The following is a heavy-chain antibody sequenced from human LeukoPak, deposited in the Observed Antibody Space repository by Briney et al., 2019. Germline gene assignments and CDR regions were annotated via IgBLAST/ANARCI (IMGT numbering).Heavy chain of an antibody. CDR3: ARVMSNWNDGLDY. CDR2: INPSGGST. J-gene: IGHJ4*02. V-gene: IGHV1-46*01. Sequence: VASVKFSCQASGYTFTSYYMHWVRQAPGQGLEWMGIINPSGGSTSYAQKFQGRVTMTRDTSTSTVYMELSSLRSEDTAVYCCARVMSNWNDGLDYWGQGTLVTVSS. CDR1: GYTFTSYY. D-gene: IGHD1-1*01.